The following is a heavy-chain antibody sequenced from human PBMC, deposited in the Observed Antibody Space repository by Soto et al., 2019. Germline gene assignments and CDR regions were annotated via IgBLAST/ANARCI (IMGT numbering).Heavy chain of an antibody. CDR1: GYTFTSYY. D-gene: IGHD2-21*02. V-gene: IGHV1-46*01. Sequence: GASVKVSCKASGYTFTSYYMHWVRQAPGQGLEWMGIINPSGGSTSYAQKFQGRVTMTRDTSTSTVYMELSSLRSEDTAVYYCARTRPNIVVVTAIRDNWFDPWGQGTLGTVSA. J-gene: IGHJ5*02. CDR2: INPSGGST. CDR3: ARTRPNIVVVTAIRDNWFDP.